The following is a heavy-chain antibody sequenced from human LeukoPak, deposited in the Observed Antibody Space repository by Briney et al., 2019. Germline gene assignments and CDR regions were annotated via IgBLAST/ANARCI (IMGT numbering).Heavy chain of an antibody. V-gene: IGHV3-7*01. D-gene: IGHD3-3*01. CDR1: GFTFSSYW. CDR3: ARDGLRDFWSGYNFDY. CDR2: MKQDGSEK. Sequence: GGSLRLSCAASGFTFSSYWMSWVRQAPGKGLEWVANMKQDGSEKYYVDSVKGRFTISRDNAKNSLYLQMNSLRAEDTAVYYCARDGLRDFWSGYNFDYWGQGTLVTVSS. J-gene: IGHJ4*02.